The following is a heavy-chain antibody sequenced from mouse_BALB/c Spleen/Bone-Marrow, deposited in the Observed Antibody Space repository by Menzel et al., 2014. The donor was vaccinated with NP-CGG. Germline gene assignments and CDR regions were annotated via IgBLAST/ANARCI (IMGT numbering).Heavy chain of an antibody. V-gene: IGHV2-2*02. CDR1: GFSLTSYG. CDR3: ARYGNILDY. D-gene: IGHD1-1*01. J-gene: IGHJ2*01. CDR2: IWSGGST. Sequence: VQLQQSGPGLVQPSQSLSITCTVSGFSLTSYGVHWVRQSPGKGLEWLGVIWSGGSTYYNAAFISRLSISKDNSKSQVFFKMNSLQVNDTAIYYCARYGNILDYWGQGTTFTVSS.